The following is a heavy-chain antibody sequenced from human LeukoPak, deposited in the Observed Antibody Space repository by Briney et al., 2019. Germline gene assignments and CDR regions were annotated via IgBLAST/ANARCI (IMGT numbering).Heavy chain of an antibody. Sequence: SETLSLTCTASGGSISSSSYYWGWIRQPPGKGLEWIGSIYYSGSTYYNPSLKSRVTISVDTSKNQFSLKLSSVTAADTAVYYCARAPSPYGGNPLDVAFDIWGQGTMVTVSS. J-gene: IGHJ3*02. D-gene: IGHD4-23*01. CDR1: GGSISSSSYY. CDR2: IYYSGST. CDR3: ARAPSPYGGNPLDVAFDI. V-gene: IGHV4-39*07.